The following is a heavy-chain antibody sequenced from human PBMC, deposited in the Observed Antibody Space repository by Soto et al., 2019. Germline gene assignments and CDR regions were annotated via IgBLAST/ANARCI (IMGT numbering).Heavy chain of an antibody. Sequence: GWSLSLSCAASGFPFINYAMSLVRQAPGKGLEWVSSISGSGGSTYYADSVNGRFTISRDNTKKTLYLQMNSLRADDTAVYYCVKVHYYDGSGSYHYYGMEVWGKGTMVTVSS. V-gene: IGHV3-23*01. CDR1: GFPFINYA. D-gene: IGHD3-22*01. CDR3: VKVHYYDGSGSYHYYGMEV. J-gene: IGHJ6*04. CDR2: ISGSGGST.